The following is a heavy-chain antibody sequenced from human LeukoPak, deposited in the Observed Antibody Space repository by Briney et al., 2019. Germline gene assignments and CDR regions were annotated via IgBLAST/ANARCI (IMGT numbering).Heavy chain of an antibody. D-gene: IGHD3-3*01. CDR2: IYYSGSA. V-gene: IGHV4-59*11. CDR3: AREVTSDQYGFWSGYYHWFDP. Sequence: SETLSLTCTVSGGSISSHYWSWIRQPPGKGLEWIGYIYYSGSANYNPSLKSRVTISVDTSKNQFSLKLSSVTAADTAVYYCAREVTSDQYGFWSGYYHWFDPWGQGTLVTVSS. J-gene: IGHJ5*02. CDR1: GGSISSHY.